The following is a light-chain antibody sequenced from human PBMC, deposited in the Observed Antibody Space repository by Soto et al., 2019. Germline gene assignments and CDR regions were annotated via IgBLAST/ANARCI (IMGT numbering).Light chain of an antibody. CDR1: NIGSKS. Sequence: SYELTQPPSVSMAPAKTARMTCGGTNIGSKSVHWYQQKPGQAPVLVIYNDSDRPSGIPERFSGSNSGNTATLTISRVEAGDEADYYCQVWDSSSDHRVFGGGTKVTVL. J-gene: IGLJ2*01. CDR3: QVWDSSSDHRV. V-gene: IGLV3-21*04. CDR2: NDS.